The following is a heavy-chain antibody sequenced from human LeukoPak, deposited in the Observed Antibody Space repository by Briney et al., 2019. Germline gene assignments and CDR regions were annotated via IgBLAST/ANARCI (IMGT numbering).Heavy chain of an antibody. J-gene: IGHJ4*02. Sequence: GESLKISCKGSGYTFTTYWIGWVRQMPGKGLEWMGIIYPGDSDTRYSPSFQGQVTISADKSISTAYLQWSSLKASDTAMYYCARPRGMATIDYDYWGQGTLVTVSS. V-gene: IGHV5-51*01. CDR1: GYTFTTYW. D-gene: IGHD5-24*01. CDR2: IYPGDSDT. CDR3: ARPRGMATIDYDY.